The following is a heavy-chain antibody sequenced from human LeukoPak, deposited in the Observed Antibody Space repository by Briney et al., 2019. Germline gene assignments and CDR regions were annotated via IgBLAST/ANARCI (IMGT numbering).Heavy chain of an antibody. Sequence: GGSLRLSCAASAFTFSTYSMNWVRQAPGKGLEWVSYISSSSGTIYYADSVKGRFTISRDNAKNSLYLQMNSLRAEDTAVYYCARDKKYSGYGLDYWGQGTLVTVSS. V-gene: IGHV3-48*04. CDR3: ARDKKYSGYGLDY. CDR1: AFTFSTYS. CDR2: ISSSSGTI. J-gene: IGHJ4*02. D-gene: IGHD5-12*01.